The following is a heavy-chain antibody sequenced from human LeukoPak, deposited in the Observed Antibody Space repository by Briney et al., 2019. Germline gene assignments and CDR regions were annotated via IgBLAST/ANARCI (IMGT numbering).Heavy chain of an antibody. D-gene: IGHD5-12*01. CDR2: IYYSGST. Sequence: RPSETLSLTCTVSGGSISSGDYYWSWIRQPPGKGLEWIGYIYYSGSTYYNPSLKSRVTISVDTSKNQFSLKLSSVTAADTAVYYRARGVGYSGYDYCWFDPWGQGTLVTVSS. CDR1: GGSISSGDYY. CDR3: ARGVGYSGYDYCWFDP. J-gene: IGHJ5*02. V-gene: IGHV4-30-4*08.